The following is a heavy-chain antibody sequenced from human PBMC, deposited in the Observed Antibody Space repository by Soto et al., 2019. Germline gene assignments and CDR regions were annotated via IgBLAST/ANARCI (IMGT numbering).Heavy chain of an antibody. CDR3: ADIFQTLYTSAPRFDF. Sequence: EVQLLESGGGLVQPGGSLRLSCAASGFTFSSYAMSWVRQAPGKGLEWVSAIDGTGSDAYYADSVKGRFTISRDNARNTLTRQMASMSVEDTAVYYCADIFQTLYTSAPRFDFWGQVTLGTVSS. CDR2: IDGTGSDA. V-gene: IGHV3-23*01. J-gene: IGHJ4*02. D-gene: IGHD3-3*02. CDR1: GFTFSSYA.